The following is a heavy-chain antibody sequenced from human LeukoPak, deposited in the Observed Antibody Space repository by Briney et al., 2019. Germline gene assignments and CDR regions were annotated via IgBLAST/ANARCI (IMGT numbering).Heavy chain of an antibody. J-gene: IGHJ4*02. Sequence: SETLSLTCTVSGGSISSYYWSWIRQSPGKGLEWIGYIYYSGSTNYNPSLKSRVTISVDTSKNQFSLKLSSVTAADTAVYYCARRSPIFGELSYFDYWGQGTLVTVSS. CDR2: IYYSGST. V-gene: IGHV4-59*08. D-gene: IGHD3-10*01. CDR3: ARRSPIFGELSYFDY. CDR1: GGSISSYY.